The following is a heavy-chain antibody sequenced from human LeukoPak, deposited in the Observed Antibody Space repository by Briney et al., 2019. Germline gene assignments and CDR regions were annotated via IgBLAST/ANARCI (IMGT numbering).Heavy chain of an antibody. J-gene: IGHJ3*02. CDR3: ARSPMVRGVIPWAFDI. Sequence: GASVKVSCKASGGTFSSYAISWVRQAPGQGLEWMGGIIPIFGTANYAQKFQGGVTITADESTSTAYMELSSLRSEDTAVYYCARSPMVRGVIPWAFDIWGQGTMVTVSS. V-gene: IGHV1-69*01. CDR2: IIPIFGTA. CDR1: GGTFSSYA. D-gene: IGHD3-10*01.